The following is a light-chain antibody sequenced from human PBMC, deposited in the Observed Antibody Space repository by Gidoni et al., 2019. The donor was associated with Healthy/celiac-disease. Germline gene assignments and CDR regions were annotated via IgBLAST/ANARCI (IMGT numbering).Light chain of an antibody. J-gene: IGKJ2*01. CDR2: AAS. Sequence: DIQMTPSPSALSASVGDRVTITCRARQSTSSSLSWYQQKPGKAPKLLIYAASSLPTGVPSRFSGSGSGTEFTLTISSLQPEDFATYYCQQSYSTPPTFXQXTKLEIK. V-gene: IGKV1-39*01. CDR3: QQSYSTPPT. CDR1: QSTSSS.